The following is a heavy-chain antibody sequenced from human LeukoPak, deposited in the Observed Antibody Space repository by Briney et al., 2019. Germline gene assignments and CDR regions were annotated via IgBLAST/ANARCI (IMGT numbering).Heavy chain of an antibody. CDR2: IYSGGST. Sequence: GGSLRLSCAASGFTFSSNYMSWVRQAPGKGLEWVSVIYSGGSTYYADSVKGRFTISRDNSKNTLYLQMNSLRAEDTAVYYCASPHSGDQYYYYGMDVWGQGTTVTVSS. D-gene: IGHD1-26*01. J-gene: IGHJ6*02. CDR1: GFTFSSNY. CDR3: ASPHSGDQYYYYGMDV. V-gene: IGHV3-66*01.